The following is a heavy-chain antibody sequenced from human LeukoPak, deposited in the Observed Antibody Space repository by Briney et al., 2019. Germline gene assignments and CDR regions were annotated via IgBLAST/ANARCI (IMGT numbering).Heavy chain of an antibody. Sequence: GGSLRLSCAASGFIFSSYVMTWVRQAPGKGLEWVAHIKEDGSMQSYVDSVKGRFTISRDNAKNSVYLQMNSLRAEDTAVYYCARVVTWFDPWGQGSLVTVSS. CDR2: IKEDGSMQ. J-gene: IGHJ5*02. CDR1: GFIFSSYV. V-gene: IGHV3-7*04. CDR3: ARVVTWFDP.